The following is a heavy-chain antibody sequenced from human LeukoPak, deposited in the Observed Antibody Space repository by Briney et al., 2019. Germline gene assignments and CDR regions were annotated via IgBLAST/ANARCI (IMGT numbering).Heavy chain of an antibody. CDR1: GYTFTSYY. V-gene: IGHV1-46*01. CDR3: AVLKVDFWSGYYVGNSYGMDV. J-gene: IGHJ6*02. CDR2: INPSGGST. D-gene: IGHD3-3*01. Sequence: ASVKVSCKASGYTFTSYYMHWVRQAPGQGLEWMGIINPSGGSTSYAQKFQGRVTMTRDTSTSTVYMELSSLRSEDTAVYYCAVLKVDFWSGYYVGNSYGMDVWGQGTTVTVSS.